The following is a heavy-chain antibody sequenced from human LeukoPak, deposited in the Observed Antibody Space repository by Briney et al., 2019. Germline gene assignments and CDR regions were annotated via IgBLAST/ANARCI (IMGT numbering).Heavy chain of an antibody. CDR3: ARQGCYGGSCYFDY. V-gene: IGHV3-74*01. CDR1: VFTFNQCW. D-gene: IGHD2-15*01. Sequence: GGSLRLSCAACVFTFNQCWMHWARQAPGKGLVWVLCVNSDGSNTRYADSVKGRFTISRDNAKSTLYLQMNSIKAEDTFVYYCARQGCYGGSCYFDYWGQGTLVTVSS. J-gene: IGHJ4*02. CDR2: VNSDGSNT.